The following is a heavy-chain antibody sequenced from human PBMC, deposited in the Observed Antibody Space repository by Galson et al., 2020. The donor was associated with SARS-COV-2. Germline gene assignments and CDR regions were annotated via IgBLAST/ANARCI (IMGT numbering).Heavy chain of an antibody. Sequence: SETLSLTCTVSGDSISNYYYTWIRQPPGKGLEWIGYIYSSGSTSYNPSLKSRVTLSVDTSKNQFSLNMNSVTAADTAVYYCACGRTVFKYNFDHWGQGALVTVST. CDR2: IYSSGST. J-gene: IGHJ4*02. CDR1: GDSISNYY. CDR3: ACGRTVFKYNFDH. V-gene: IGHV4-59*01. D-gene: IGHD4-4*01.